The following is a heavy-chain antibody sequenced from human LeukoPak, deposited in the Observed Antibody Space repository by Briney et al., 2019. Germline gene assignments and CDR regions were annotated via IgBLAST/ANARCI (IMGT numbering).Heavy chain of an antibody. D-gene: IGHD6-13*01. CDR1: GGSISSYY. J-gene: IGHJ4*02. Sequence: SETLSLTCTVSGGSISSYYWSWIRQPPGKGLEWIGYIYYSGSTNYNPSLKSRVTISVDTSKNQFSLKLSSVTAADTAVYYCARAHIGYSRPYYFDYWGQGTLVTVSS. CDR2: IYYSGST. CDR3: ARAHIGYSRPYYFDY. V-gene: IGHV4-59*01.